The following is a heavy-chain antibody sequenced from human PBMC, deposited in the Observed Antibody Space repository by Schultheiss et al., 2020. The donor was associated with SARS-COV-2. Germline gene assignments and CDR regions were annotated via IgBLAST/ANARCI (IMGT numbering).Heavy chain of an antibody. V-gene: IGHV2-70*12. CDR1: GFSLSTSGMC. J-gene: IGHJ4*02. CDR2: IDWDDDK. Sequence: SGPTLVKPTQTLTLTCTFSGFSLSTSGMCVSWIRQPPGKALEWLALIDWDDDKYYSTSLKTRLTISKDTSKNQVVLTMTNMDPVDTATYYCAHRPGIYRRGDCFDYWGQGTLVTVSS. D-gene: IGHD6-13*01. CDR3: AHRPGIYRRGDCFDY.